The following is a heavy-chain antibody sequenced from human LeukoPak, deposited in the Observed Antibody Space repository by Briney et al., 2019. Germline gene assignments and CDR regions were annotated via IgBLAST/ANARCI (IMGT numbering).Heavy chain of an antibody. CDR1: GGSISTYY. CDR3: ARVSSNFLFYYYYMDV. CDR2: IYYSGST. D-gene: IGHD1-1*01. J-gene: IGHJ6*03. V-gene: IGHV4-59*01. Sequence: SETLSLTCTVSGGSISTYYWTWIRQPPGKGVEWIGYIYYSGSTNYNPSLKSRVTISVDTSKNQFSLKLSSVTAADTAVYYCARVSSNFLFYYYYMDVWGKGTTVTVSS.